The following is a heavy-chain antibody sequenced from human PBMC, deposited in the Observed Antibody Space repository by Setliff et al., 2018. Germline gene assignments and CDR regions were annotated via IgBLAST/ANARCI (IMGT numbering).Heavy chain of an antibody. D-gene: IGHD6-13*01. CDR2: INNDGSST. Sequence: GGSLRLSCAAAGFTFSSHWMHWVRQAPGKRLMWVSRINNDGSSTYYADSVKGRFTISRDNSKNTLYLQMNSLRAEDTAVYYCASEDGSGSSWYLSSYGDYWGQGTLVTVSS. CDR1: GFTFSSHW. CDR3: ASEDGSGSSWYLSSYGDY. J-gene: IGHJ4*02. V-gene: IGHV3-74*01.